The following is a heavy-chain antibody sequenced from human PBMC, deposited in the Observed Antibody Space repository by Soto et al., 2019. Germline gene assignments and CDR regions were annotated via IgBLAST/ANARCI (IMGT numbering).Heavy chain of an antibody. V-gene: IGHV1-46*01. CDR3: AGGYRYCSGGSCYSADYYMDV. CDR2: INPSGGST. J-gene: IGHJ6*03. Sequence: ASVKVSCKASGYTFTSYYMHWVRQAPGQGLEWMGIINPSGGSTSYAQKFQGRVTMTRDTSTSTAYMELRSLRSDDTAVYYCAGGYRYCSGGSCYSADYYMDVWGKGTTVTVSS. D-gene: IGHD2-15*01. CDR1: GYTFTSYY.